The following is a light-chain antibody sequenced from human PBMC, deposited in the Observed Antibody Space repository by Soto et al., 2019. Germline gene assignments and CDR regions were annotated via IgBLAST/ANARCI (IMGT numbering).Light chain of an antibody. Sequence: EIVLTQSPVTLSLSPGDRTTLSCRASQSVSSYLAWYQQNPGQAPRLLIYDASNRATGIPARFSGSGSGTDFTLTISSLEPEDFAVYYCQQRSNWPPITFGQGTRLEI. CDR1: QSVSSY. CDR2: DAS. CDR3: QQRSNWPPIT. V-gene: IGKV3-11*01. J-gene: IGKJ5*01.